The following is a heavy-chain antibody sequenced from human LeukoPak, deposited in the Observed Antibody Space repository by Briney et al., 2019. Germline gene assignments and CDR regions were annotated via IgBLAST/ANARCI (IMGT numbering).Heavy chain of an antibody. J-gene: IGHJ2*01. Sequence: SETLSLTCTVSGGSISSYYWSWIRQPPGKGLEWIGYIYYSGSTNYNPSLKSRVTISVDTSKNQFSLKLSSVTAADTAVYYCARDLRDYPGGYWYFDLWGRGTLVTVSS. CDR2: IYYSGST. V-gene: IGHV4-59*12. CDR1: GGSISSYY. D-gene: IGHD4-11*01. CDR3: ARDLRDYPGGYWYFDL.